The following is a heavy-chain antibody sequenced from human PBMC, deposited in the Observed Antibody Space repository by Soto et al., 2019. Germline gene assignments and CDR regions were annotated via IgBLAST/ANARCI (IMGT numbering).Heavy chain of an antibody. CDR1: GYSFTSYW. CDR3: ARIVVVARDAFDI. Sequence: GESLKISCKGSGYSFTSYWIGWVRQMPGKGLEWMGIIYPGDSDTRYSPSFQGQVTISADKSISTAYLQWSSLKASDTAMYYCARIVVVARDAFDIWGQGTMVTVSS. CDR2: IYPGDSDT. D-gene: IGHD3-22*01. V-gene: IGHV5-51*01. J-gene: IGHJ3*02.